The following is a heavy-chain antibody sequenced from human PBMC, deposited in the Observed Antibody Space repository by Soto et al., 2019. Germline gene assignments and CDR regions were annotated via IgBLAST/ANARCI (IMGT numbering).Heavy chain of an antibody. Sequence: QVQLVQSGAEVKKPGSSVKVSCKASGGTFSSYAISWVRQAPGQGFEWMGGIIPIFGTANYAQKFQGRVTITADESTSTAYMELSSLRSEDTAVYYCARVGGYSGYDYNGEFDYWGQGTLVTVSS. CDR3: ARVGGYSGYDYNGEFDY. CDR1: GGTFSSYA. CDR2: IIPIFGTA. V-gene: IGHV1-69*01. D-gene: IGHD5-12*01. J-gene: IGHJ4*02.